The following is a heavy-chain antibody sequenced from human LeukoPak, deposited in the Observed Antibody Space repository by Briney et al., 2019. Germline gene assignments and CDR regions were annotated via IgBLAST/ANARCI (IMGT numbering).Heavy chain of an antibody. CDR2: IYYSGST. CDR1: GGSISSSSYY. J-gene: IGHJ4*02. V-gene: IGHV4-39*07. Sequence: SETLSLTCTVSGGSISSSSYYWGWIRQPPGKGLEWIGSIYYSGSTYYNPSLKSRVTISEDTSKNQFSLKLSSVTAADTAVYYCAREVFESYYYDSSGYKSRSFDYWGQGTLVTVSS. CDR3: AREVFESYYYDSSGYKSRSFDY. D-gene: IGHD3-22*01.